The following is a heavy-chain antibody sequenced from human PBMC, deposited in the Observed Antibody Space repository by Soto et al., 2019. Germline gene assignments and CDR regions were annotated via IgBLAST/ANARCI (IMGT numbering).Heavy chain of an antibody. CDR1: GGSISSGGYY. CDR3: ARDGGPGILRNYYMDV. V-gene: IGHV4-31*03. D-gene: IGHD3-10*01. Sequence: PSETLSLTCTVSGGSISSGGYYWSWIRQHPGKGLEWIGYIYYSGSTYYNPSLKSRVTISVDTSKNQFSLKLSSVTAADTAVYYCARDGGPGILRNYYMDVWGKGATVIVAS. J-gene: IGHJ6*03. CDR2: IYYSGST.